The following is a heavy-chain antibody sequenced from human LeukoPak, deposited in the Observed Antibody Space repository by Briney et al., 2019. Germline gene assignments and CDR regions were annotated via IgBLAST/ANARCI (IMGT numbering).Heavy chain of an antibody. CDR1: GFTFSDYY. V-gene: IGHV3-30*18. CDR2: ISYDGSNK. D-gene: IGHD4/OR15-4a*01. Sequence: GGSLRLSCAASGFTFSDYYMSWIRQAPGKGLEWVAVISYDGSNKYYADSVKGRFTISRDNSKNTLYLQMNSLRAEDTAVYYCAKKSPDYNWFDPWGQGTLVTVSS. J-gene: IGHJ5*02. CDR3: AKKSPDYNWFDP.